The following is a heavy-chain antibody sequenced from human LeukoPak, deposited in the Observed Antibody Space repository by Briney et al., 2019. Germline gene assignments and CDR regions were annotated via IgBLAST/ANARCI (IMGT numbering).Heavy chain of an antibody. Sequence: PSETLSLTCTVSGGSVSSGSYYWSWIRQPPGKGLEWIGYNYYQGRTNYNPSLKSRVTISIDTSKNQFSLRLTSVTAADTAVYYCARDHGGNWFDPWGQGTLVTVSS. J-gene: IGHJ5*02. V-gene: IGHV4-61*01. CDR2: NYYQGRT. CDR1: GGSVSSGSYY. D-gene: IGHD3-10*01. CDR3: ARDHGGNWFDP.